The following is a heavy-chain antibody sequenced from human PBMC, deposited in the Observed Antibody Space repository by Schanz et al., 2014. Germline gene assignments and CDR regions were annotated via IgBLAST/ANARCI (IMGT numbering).Heavy chain of an antibody. D-gene: IGHD4-17*01. CDR2: IIPILGIA. J-gene: IGHJ3*01. CDR1: GYTFNTYG. Sequence: QVQLVQSGGEMKKPGASVKVSCKASGYTFNTYGLNWVRQAPGQGLEWMGRIIPILGIANYAQKFQGRVTITADRSTSTAYMELSSLKSEDTAVYYCSTDLTAVDYDAIGLWGQGTMVTVAS. CDR3: STDLTAVDYDAIGL. V-gene: IGHV1-69*04.